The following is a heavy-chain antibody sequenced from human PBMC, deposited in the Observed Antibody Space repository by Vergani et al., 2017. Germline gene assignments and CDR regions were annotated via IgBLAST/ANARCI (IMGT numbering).Heavy chain of an antibody. CDR1: GYTFTSYY. CDR3: ARSNRYPGYDYGSGLLDY. J-gene: IGHJ4*02. CDR2: INPSGGST. V-gene: IGHV1-46*01. D-gene: IGHD3-10*01. Sequence: QVQLVQSGAEVKKPGASVKVSCKASGYTFTSYYMHWVRQAPGQGLEWMGIINPSGGSTSYAQKFQGRVTMTRDTSTSTVYMELSSLRSEDPAVYYCARSNRYPGYDYGSGLLDYWGQGTLVTVSS.